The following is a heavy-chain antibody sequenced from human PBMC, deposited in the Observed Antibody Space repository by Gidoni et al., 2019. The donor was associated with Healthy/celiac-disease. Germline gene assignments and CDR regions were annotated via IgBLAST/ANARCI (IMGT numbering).Heavy chain of an antibody. J-gene: IGHJ4*02. Sequence: QVQLVESGGGVVQPGRSLRLSCAASGFTFSSYGMHWVRQAPGKGLEWVAVIAYDGSNKYYADSVKGRFTISRDNSKNTLYLQMNSLRAEDTAVYYCAKDPYDFWSGYYTPGFDYWGQGTLVTVSS. CDR3: AKDPYDFWSGYYTPGFDY. CDR2: IAYDGSNK. D-gene: IGHD3-3*01. CDR1: GFTFSSYG. V-gene: IGHV3-30*18.